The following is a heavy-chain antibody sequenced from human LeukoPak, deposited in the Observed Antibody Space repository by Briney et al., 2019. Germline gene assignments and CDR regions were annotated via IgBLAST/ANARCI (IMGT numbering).Heavy chain of an antibody. CDR1: GGSISSYY. CDR2: IYYSGST. D-gene: IGHD2-2*02. V-gene: IGHV4-59*01. CDR3: ARFGSYTRTGGDY. Sequence: SETLSLTCTVSGGSISSYYWSWIWQPPGKGLEWIGYIYYSGSTNYNPSLKSRVTISVDTSKNQFSLKLSSVTAADTAVYYCARFGSYTRTGGDYWGQGTLVTVSS. J-gene: IGHJ4*02.